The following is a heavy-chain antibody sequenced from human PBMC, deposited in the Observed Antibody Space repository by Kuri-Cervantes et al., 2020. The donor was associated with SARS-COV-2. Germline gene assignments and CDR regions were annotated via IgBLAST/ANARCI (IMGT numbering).Heavy chain of an antibody. CDR1: GFTFSSYA. CDR3: AKVFGVGSNIKYFDN. V-gene: IGHV3-30-3*01. J-gene: IGHJ4*02. Sequence: LSLTCAASGFTFSSYAMHWVRQAPGKGLEWVAVISYDGSNKYYADSVQGRFTMSRDSSRNSLYLQMSSLRVEDTAVYFCAKVFGVGSNIKYFDNWGQGTVVTVSS. CDR2: ISYDGSNK. D-gene: IGHD2/OR15-2a*01.